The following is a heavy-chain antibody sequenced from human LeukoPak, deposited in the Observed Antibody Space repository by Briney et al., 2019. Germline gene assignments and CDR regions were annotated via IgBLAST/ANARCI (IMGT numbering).Heavy chain of an antibody. CDR3: ARDYYGSGSYYKRPLGYFDY. Sequence: PGGSLRLSCAASGFTFSSYSMNWVRQAPGKGLEWVSYISSSSSTIYYADSVKGRFTISRDNAKNSLYLQMNSLRAEDTAVYYCARDYYGSGSYYKRPLGYFDYWGQGTLVTVSS. CDR1: GFTFSSYS. J-gene: IGHJ4*02. V-gene: IGHV3-48*04. CDR2: ISSSSSTI. D-gene: IGHD3-10*01.